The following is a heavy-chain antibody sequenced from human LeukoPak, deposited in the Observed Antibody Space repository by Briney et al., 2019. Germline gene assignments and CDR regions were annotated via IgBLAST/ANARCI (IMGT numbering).Heavy chain of an antibody. V-gene: IGHV3-74*01. CDR1: GFTFSSYW. Sequence: GGSLRLSCAASGFTFSSYWMHWVRQAPGKGLVWVSRINTDGSSTTYADSVKGRFTVSRDNSKNTLYLQMNSLRAEDTAVYYCARSMAAADYWGQGTLVTVSS. CDR3: ARSMAAADY. CDR2: INTDGSST. J-gene: IGHJ4*02. D-gene: IGHD6-13*01.